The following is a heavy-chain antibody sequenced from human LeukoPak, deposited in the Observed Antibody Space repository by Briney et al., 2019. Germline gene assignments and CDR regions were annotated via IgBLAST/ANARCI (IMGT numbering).Heavy chain of an antibody. Sequence: GGSLRLSCEASGFTFIDYLMTWVRQAPGKGLEWVAHIKQDGSGKFYVDSVKGRFTISRDNGKNSLYLQMNSLRAEDTAVYYCAKDRSLTFGGVIASYYYYGMDVWGQGTTVTVSS. CDR2: IKQDGSGK. V-gene: IGHV3-7*01. CDR1: GFTFIDYL. D-gene: IGHD3-16*02. J-gene: IGHJ6*02. CDR3: AKDRSLTFGGVIASYYYYGMDV.